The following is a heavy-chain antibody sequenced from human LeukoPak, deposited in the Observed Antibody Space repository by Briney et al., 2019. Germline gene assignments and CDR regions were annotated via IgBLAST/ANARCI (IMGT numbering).Heavy chain of an antibody. CDR3: ARGGLYDSSGYSLYYFDY. Sequence: GASVKVSCKASGYTFTSYGISWVRQAPGQGLEWMGWISAYNGNTNYAQKLQGGVTMTTDTSTSTAYMELRSLRSGDTAVYYCARGGLYDSSGYSLYYFDYWGQGTLVTVSS. D-gene: IGHD3-22*01. V-gene: IGHV1-18*01. J-gene: IGHJ4*02. CDR2: ISAYNGNT. CDR1: GYTFTSYG.